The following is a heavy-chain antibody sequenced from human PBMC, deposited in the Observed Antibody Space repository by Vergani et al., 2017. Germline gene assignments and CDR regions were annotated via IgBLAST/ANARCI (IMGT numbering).Heavy chain of an antibody. CDR2: ISGSGGST. CDR3: AKDLSFFRGGTDY. CDR1: GFTFSSYA. D-gene: IGHD3-3*01. J-gene: IGHJ4*02. V-gene: IGHV3-23*01. Sequence: EVQLLESGGGLVQPGGSLRLSCAASGFTFSSYAMSWVRQAPGQGLEWVSAISGSGGSTYYADSVKGRFTISRDNSKNTLYLQMNSLRAEDTAVYYCAKDLSFFRGGTDYWGQGTLVTVSS.